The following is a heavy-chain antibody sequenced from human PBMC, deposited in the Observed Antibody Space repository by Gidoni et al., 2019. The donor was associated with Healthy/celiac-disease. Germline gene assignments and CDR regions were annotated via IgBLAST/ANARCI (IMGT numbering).Heavy chain of an antibody. CDR2: ISYDGSNK. CDR3: ARGGRGYCSSTSCYTLRYYYYYGMDV. J-gene: IGHJ6*02. D-gene: IGHD2-2*02. V-gene: IGHV3-30*04. Sequence: EWVAVISYDGSNKYYADSVKGRFTISRDNSKNTRYLQMNSLRAEDTAVYYCARGGRGYCSSTSCYTLRYYYYYGMDVWGQGTTVTVSS.